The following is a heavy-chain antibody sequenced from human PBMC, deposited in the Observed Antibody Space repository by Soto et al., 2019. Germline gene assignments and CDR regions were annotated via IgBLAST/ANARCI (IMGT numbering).Heavy chain of an antibody. CDR3: ARDRRGRADGFIYYYGMEV. Sequence: QVQLQESGPGLMKPSGTLSLICSVSGESVGRGTNYWSWVRQAPGRGLEWMGYIFDAATAIYNPSFESRVSISLDAAKNKVSLKLPSVTAAATAIYYCARDRRGRADGFIYYYGMEVWGQGPSVTVAS. CDR1: GESVGRGTNY. CDR2: IFDAATA. V-gene: IGHV4-61*01. J-gene: IGHJ6*02. D-gene: IGHD6-13*01.